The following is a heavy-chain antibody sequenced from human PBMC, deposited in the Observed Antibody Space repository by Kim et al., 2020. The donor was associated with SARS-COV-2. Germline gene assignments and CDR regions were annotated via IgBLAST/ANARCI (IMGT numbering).Heavy chain of an antibody. Sequence: ASVKVSCKASGYTFTGYYMHWVRQAPGQGLEWMGWINPNSGGTNYAQKFQGRVTMTRDTSISTAYMELSRLRSDDTAVYYCARVDSGYDSMDVWGKGTTVTVSS. CDR1: GYTFTGYY. CDR3: ARVDSGYDSMDV. CDR2: INPNSGGT. J-gene: IGHJ6*04. V-gene: IGHV1-2*02. D-gene: IGHD5-12*01.